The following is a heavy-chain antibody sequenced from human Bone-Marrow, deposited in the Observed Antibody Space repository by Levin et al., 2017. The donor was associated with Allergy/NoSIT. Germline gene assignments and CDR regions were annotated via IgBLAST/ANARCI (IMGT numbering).Heavy chain of an antibody. V-gene: IGHV3-7*04. CDR2: IKQDGSEK. CDR3: ARGTYSSSWYYFDY. D-gene: IGHD6-13*01. J-gene: IGHJ4*02. CDR1: GFTFSSYW. Sequence: GGSLRLSCAASGFTFSSYWMSWVRQAPGKGLEWVANIKQDGSEKYYVDSVKGRFTISRDNAKNSLYLQMNSLRAEDTAVYYCARGTYSSSWYYFDYWGQGTLVTVSS.